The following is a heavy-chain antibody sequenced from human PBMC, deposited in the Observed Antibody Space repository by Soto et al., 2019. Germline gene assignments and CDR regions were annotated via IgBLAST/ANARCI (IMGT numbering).Heavy chain of an antibody. J-gene: IGHJ4*02. V-gene: IGHV2-5*02. CDR3: AHRRIGVSQWNYGDFDY. CDR1: GFSLSTSGVG. D-gene: IGHD1-7*01. Sequence: QITLKESGPTLVKPTQTLTLTCTFSGFSLSTSGVGVGWIRQPPGKALEWLVIIYWDDDKRYSPSLRSRVTITKNTSKNQVVLTMTNLDPVDTATYFCAHRRIGVSQWNYGDFDYWGQGTLVTVSS. CDR2: IYWDDDK.